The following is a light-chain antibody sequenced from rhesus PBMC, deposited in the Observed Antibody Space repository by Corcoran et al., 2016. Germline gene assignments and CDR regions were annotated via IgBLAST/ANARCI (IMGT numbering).Light chain of an antibody. V-gene: IGKV1-25*01. J-gene: IGKJ1*01. Sequence: DIQMTQSPSSLSASVGDRVTITCRASQGITNDLAWYQQKPGETPKLLIYEASRLQSGIPSRVSGSGSWTHFTLTISRLPSADFATYYCQHYYSTPPTFGQGTKVEIK. CDR3: QHYYSTPPT. CDR2: EAS. CDR1: QGITND.